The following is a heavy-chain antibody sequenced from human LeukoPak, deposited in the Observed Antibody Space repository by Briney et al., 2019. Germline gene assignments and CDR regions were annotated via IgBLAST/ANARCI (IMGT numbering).Heavy chain of an antibody. V-gene: IGHV4-59*12. J-gene: IGHJ3*02. CDR2: IYYSGST. Sequence: SETLSLTCTVSGGSISSYYWSWIRQPPGKGLEWIGYIYYSGSTNYNPSLKSRVTMSVDTSKNQCSLKLSSMTAADTAVYYCARTTLRNFDWSPDALDIWGQGAMVTVSS. CDR3: ARTTLRNFDWSPDALDI. D-gene: IGHD3-9*01. CDR1: GGSISSYY.